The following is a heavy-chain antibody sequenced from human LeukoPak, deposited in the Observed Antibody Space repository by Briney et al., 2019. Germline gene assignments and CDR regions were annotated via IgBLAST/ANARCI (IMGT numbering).Heavy chain of an antibody. J-gene: IGHJ4*02. V-gene: IGHV3-15*01. Sequence: SGGSLRLSCAASGFSFSNVYMSWVRQAPGKGLEWVGRIKSKTEGGTADYAAPVKGRFSISRDDSKNTLYLQLNSLNTEDTAVYYCTTVSGYSSGPFEDWGQGTLVTVSS. CDR2: IKSKTEGGTA. CDR1: GFSFSNVY. D-gene: IGHD6-19*01. CDR3: TTVSGYSSGPFED.